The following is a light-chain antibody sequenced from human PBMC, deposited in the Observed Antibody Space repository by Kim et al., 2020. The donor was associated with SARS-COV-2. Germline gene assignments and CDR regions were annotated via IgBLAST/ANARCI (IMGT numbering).Light chain of an antibody. J-gene: IGLJ1*01. CDR3: SSYTSISTYV. CDR1: SSDVGRYNR. CDR2: EVT. V-gene: IGLV2-18*02. Sequence: QSVLTQPPSVSGSPGQSVTISCTGTSSDVGRYNRVSWYQQPPGTAPKLMIYEVTNRPSGVPDRFSGSKSGNTASLTISGLQAEDEADYYCSSYTSISTYVFGPGTRSPS.